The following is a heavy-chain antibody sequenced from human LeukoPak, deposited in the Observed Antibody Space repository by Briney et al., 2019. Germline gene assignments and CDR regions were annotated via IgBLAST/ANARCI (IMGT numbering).Heavy chain of an antibody. CDR2: ISGYQGST. J-gene: IGHJ4*02. CDR1: GYTFTNYG. CDR3: ARSDLGTITAGPFN. Sequence: ASVKVSCKASGYTFTNYGITWVRQAPGQGLEWMGWISGYQGSTKYAQNFQDRVTMTIDTSTSTAYMDLRSLRSDDTAIYFCARSDLGTITAGPFNWGQGTLVAVSS. V-gene: IGHV1-18*01. D-gene: IGHD5-24*01.